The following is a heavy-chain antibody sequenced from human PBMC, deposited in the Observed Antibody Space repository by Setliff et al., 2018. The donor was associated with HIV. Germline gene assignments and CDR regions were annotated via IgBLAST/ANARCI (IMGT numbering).Heavy chain of an antibody. CDR3: ARGRTQWPNYNYFDP. Sequence: SETLSLTCTVSGGSISNGSHFWGWIRQPAGKGLEWIGHISTSGTTKYNPSLKSRVTISVDTSKKHFSLRLTSVTAADTAVYYCARGRTQWPNYNYFDPWGLGTLVTVSS. CDR1: GGSISNGSHF. D-gene: IGHD6-19*01. J-gene: IGHJ5*02. V-gene: IGHV4-61*09. CDR2: ISTSGTT.